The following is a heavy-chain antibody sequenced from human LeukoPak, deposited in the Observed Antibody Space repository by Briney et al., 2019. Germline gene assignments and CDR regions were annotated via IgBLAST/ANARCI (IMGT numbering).Heavy chain of an antibody. CDR2: IKQDGSEK. CDR3: ARVEVVYSGYEEAADY. CDR1: GFTFSSYW. V-gene: IGHV3-7*01. J-gene: IGHJ4*02. D-gene: IGHD5-12*01. Sequence: GGSLRLSCAASGFTFSSYWMSWVRQAPGKGLEWVANIKQDGSEKYYVDSVKGRFTISRDNAKNSLYLQMNSLSAEDTAVYYCARVEVVYSGYEEAADYWGQGTLVTVSS.